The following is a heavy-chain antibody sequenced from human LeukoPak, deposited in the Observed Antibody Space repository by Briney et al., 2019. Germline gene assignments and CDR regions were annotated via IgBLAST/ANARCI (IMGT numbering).Heavy chain of an antibody. D-gene: IGHD7-27*01. CDR3: ARDYTGGWNDY. CDR1: GFTFSKHW. CDR2: IKEDGSEK. J-gene: IGHJ4*02. V-gene: IGHV3-7*01. Sequence: GGSLRLSCAADGFTFSKHWMSWVRQAMGKGLECVAKIKEDGSEKHYVDSVKGRFTISRDNTKNSLYLQMNSLRAEDTAVYYCARDYTGGWNDYWGQGTLVIVSS.